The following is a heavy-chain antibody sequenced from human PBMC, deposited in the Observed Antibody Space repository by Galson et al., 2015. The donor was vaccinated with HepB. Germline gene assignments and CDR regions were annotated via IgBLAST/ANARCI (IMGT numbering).Heavy chain of an antibody. CDR3: AKPSQGGTGSWYSYYYYGMDV. Sequence: SLRLSCAASGFTFSSYGMHWVRQAPGKGLEWVAFIRDDGSNKYYADSVKGRFTISRDNSKNTLYLQMNSLRAEDTAVYYCAKPSQGGTGSWYSYYYYGMDVWGQGTTVTVSS. V-gene: IGHV3-30*02. J-gene: IGHJ6*02. CDR2: IRDDGSNK. CDR1: GFTFSSYG. D-gene: IGHD6-13*01.